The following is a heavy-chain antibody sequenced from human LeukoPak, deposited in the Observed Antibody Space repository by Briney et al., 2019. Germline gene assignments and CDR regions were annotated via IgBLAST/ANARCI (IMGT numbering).Heavy chain of an antibody. D-gene: IGHD2-2*02. CDR1: GGSISSSSYY. CDR2: IYYSGST. Sequence: SETLSLTCTVSGGSISSSSYYWGWIRQPPGKGLEWIGSIYYSGSTYYNPSLKSRVTISVDTSKNQFSLKLSSVTAADTAVYYCARRRVVPAAIRAGFDYWGQGTLVTVSS. V-gene: IGHV4-39*01. J-gene: IGHJ4*02. CDR3: ARRRVVPAAIRAGFDY.